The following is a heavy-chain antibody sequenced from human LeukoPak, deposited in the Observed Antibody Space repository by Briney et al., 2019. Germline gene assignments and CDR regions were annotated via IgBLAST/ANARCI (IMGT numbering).Heavy chain of an antibody. CDR3: AKDGGAFGVVIPALYYFDS. D-gene: IGHD3-3*01. CDR1: GFTFDDYA. CDR2: ISWNSGSI. J-gene: IGHJ4*02. V-gene: IGHV3-9*01. Sequence: GGSLRLSCAASGFTFDDYAMHWVRQAPGKGLEWVSGISWNSGSIGYADSVKGRFTISRDNAKNSLYLQMNSLRAEDTALYYCAKDGGAFGVVIPALYYFDSWGQGTLVTVSS.